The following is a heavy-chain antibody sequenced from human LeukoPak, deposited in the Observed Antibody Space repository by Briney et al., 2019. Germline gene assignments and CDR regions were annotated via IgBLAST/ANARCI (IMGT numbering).Heavy chain of an antibody. CDR3: ARGEGVISVLVFDY. V-gene: IGHV1-69*16. D-gene: IGHD3-10*01. Sequence: SVKVSCKASGGTFSRYSISWVRQAPGQGLEWMGGIIPILGTANYAQKFQGRVTIITDESTSTAYMELSSLRSEDTAVYYCARGEGVISVLVFDYWGQGTLVTVSS. CDR2: IIPILGTA. CDR1: GGTFSRYS. J-gene: IGHJ4*02.